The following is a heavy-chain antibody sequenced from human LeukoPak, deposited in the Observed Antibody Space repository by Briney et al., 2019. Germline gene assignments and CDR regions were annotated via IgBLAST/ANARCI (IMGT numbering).Heavy chain of an antibody. CDR3: ARGRVGALDY. Sequence: PSETLSLTCAVYGGSFSGYYWSWIRQPPGKGLEWIGYIYYSGSTNYNPSLKSRVTISVDTSKNQFSLKLSSVTAADTAVYYCARGRVGALDYWGQGTLVTVSS. V-gene: IGHV4-59*01. CDR2: IYYSGST. CDR1: GGSFSGYY. J-gene: IGHJ4*02. D-gene: IGHD1-26*01.